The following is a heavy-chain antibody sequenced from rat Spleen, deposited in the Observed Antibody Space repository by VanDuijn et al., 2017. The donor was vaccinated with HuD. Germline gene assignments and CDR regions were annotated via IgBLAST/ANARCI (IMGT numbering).Heavy chain of an antibody. CDR1: GFTFSSFT. CDR3: AVSGYGY. D-gene: IGHD4-3*01. J-gene: IGHJ2*01. V-gene: IGHV5-7*01. CDR2: ISSGGSNT. Sequence: EVQLVESGGGLVQPGRSLKLSCVASGFTFSSFTMAWVRQAPKKGLEWVATISSGGSNTYYPDSVKGRFTISRNNAENTVYLQMNSLRSEDTATYYCAVSGYGYWGQGVMVTVSS.